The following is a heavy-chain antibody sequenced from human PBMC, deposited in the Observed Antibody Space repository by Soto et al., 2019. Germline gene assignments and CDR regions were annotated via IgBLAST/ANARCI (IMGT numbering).Heavy chain of an antibody. CDR2: INHSGST. D-gene: IGHD3-9*01. V-gene: IGHV4-34*01. CDR1: GGSFSGYY. Sequence: SETLSLTCAVYGGSFSGYYWSWIRQPPGKGLEWIGEINHSGSTNYNPSLKSRVTISVDTSKNQFSLKLSSVTAADTAVYYCARGRHILTGYYRDLNYGMDVWGQGTTVTVS. CDR3: ARGRHILTGYYRDLNYGMDV. J-gene: IGHJ6*02.